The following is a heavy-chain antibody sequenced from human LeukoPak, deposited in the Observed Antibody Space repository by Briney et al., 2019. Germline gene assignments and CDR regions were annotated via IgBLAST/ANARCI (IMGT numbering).Heavy chain of an antibody. CDR3: ARGLKVTDGDYVFGVFNY. V-gene: IGHV3-30*04. CDR2: ISYDGSNK. J-gene: IGHJ4*02. D-gene: IGHD4-17*01. Sequence: PGGSLRLSCAASGFTFSTYALHWVRQAPGKGLEWVAVISYDGSNKYYADSAKGRFTISRDNSKNTLYLQMNSLRAEDTAVYYCARGLKVTDGDYVFGVFNYWGQGTLVTVSS. CDR1: GFTFSTYA.